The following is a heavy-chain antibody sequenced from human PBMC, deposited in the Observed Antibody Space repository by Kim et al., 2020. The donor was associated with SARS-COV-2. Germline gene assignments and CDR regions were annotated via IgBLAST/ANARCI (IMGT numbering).Heavy chain of an antibody. V-gene: IGHV1-18*04. D-gene: IGHD2-2*01. CDR2: ISAYNGNT. J-gene: IGHJ4*02. CDR1: GYTFTSYG. CDR3: ARVGRVVPAAMPASLAGTTSGYSDY. Sequence: ASVKVSCKASGYTFTSYGISWVRQAPGQGLEWMGWISAYNGNTNYAQKLQGRVTMTTDTSTSTAYMELRSLRSDDTAVYYCARVGRVVPAAMPASLAGTTSGYSDYWGQGTLVTVSS.